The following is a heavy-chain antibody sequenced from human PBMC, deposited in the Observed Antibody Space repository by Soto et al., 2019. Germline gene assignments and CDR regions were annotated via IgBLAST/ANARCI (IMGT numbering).Heavy chain of an antibody. CDR3: ATHPMATITYYSGMDV. Sequence: QVQLVQSGAEVKKPGSSVRVSCKASGGTFSSYAISWVRQAPGQGLEWMGGIIPIFDTADYAQKFQGRVTITADESTSTAYMERSSLRSEDTAVYYCATHPMATITYYSGMDVWGQGTTGTVSS. V-gene: IGHV1-69*12. J-gene: IGHJ6*02. CDR1: GGTFSSYA. D-gene: IGHD5-12*01. CDR2: IIPIFDTA.